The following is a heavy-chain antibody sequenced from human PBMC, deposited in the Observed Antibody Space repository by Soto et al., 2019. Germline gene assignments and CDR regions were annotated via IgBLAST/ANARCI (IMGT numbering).Heavy chain of an antibody. J-gene: IGHJ4*02. Sequence: SETLPLPCTVSGGSITSGGYYWSWNRQPPVNGLELISHVSDRESTFYNPSLKSQINPSVETSKDQFCPKQSSVTAAATAVYFCARKQAGYFYGIDYWGQGTLVTV. CDR2: VSDREST. CDR3: ARKQAGYFYGIDY. CDR1: GGSITSGGYY. D-gene: IGHD3-10*01. V-gene: IGHV4-31*01.